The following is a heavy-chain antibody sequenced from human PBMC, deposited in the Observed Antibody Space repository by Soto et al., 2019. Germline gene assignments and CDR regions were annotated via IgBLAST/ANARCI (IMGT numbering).Heavy chain of an antibody. D-gene: IGHD6-19*01. V-gene: IGHV4-34*01. CDR3: ARGHRSGWYVGYYYGMDV. Sequence: SETLSLTCAVYGGSFSGYYWSWIRQPPGKGLEWIGEINHSGSTNYNPSLKSRVTISVDTSKNQFSLKLSSVTAADTAVYYCARGHRSGWYVGYYYGMDVWGQG. J-gene: IGHJ6*02. CDR1: GGSFSGYY. CDR2: INHSGST.